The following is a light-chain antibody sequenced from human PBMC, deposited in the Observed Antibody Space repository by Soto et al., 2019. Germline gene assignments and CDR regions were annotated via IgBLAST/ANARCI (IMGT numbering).Light chain of an antibody. CDR2: GAF. CDR3: HQYHLSPLT. Sequence: EIVLTQSPGTLSLAPGERVTLSCRASEAIDDNFIAWYQQRPGQVPRLLIYGAFRRVSGLPDRFSGSGSVTGFTLTIARLEPEDFAVYFCHQYHLSPLTFGGGTKVQMK. V-gene: IGKV3-20*01. J-gene: IGKJ4*01. CDR1: EAIDDNF.